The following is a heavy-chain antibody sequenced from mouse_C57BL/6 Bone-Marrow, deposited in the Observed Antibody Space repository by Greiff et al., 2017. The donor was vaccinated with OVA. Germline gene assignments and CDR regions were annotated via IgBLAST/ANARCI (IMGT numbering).Heavy chain of an antibody. V-gene: IGHV1-50*01. CDR3: AREKRFYYAMDY. J-gene: IGHJ4*01. Sequence: QVQLQQPGAELVKPGASVKLSCKASGYTFTSYWMQWVKQRPGQGLEWIGEIDPSDSYTNYNQKFKGKATLTVDTSSSTAYMQLSSLTSEDSAVYYCAREKRFYYAMDYWGQGTSVTVSS. CDR1: GYTFTSYW. CDR2: IDPSDSYT.